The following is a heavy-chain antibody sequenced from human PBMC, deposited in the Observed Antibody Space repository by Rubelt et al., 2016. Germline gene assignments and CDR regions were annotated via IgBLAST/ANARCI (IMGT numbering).Heavy chain of an antibody. J-gene: IGHJ5*02. V-gene: IGHV3-7*01. CDR2: IRKDGSEQ. D-gene: IGHD2-2*01. Sequence: EVQLVESGGGFVQPGGSLRLSCAASGFTFSNSWMTWVRQAPGKGLEWVANIRKDGSEQYSVDSVKGRFTISKDNARNSLYLQMNSLRAEDTGMYYCVRHQMQWFDPWGQGTLVTVSS. CDR1: GFTFSNSW. CDR3: VRHQMQWFDP.